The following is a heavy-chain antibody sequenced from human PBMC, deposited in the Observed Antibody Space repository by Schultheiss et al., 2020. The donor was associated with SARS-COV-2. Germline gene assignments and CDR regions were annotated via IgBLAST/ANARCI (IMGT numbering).Heavy chain of an antibody. D-gene: IGHD3-22*01. J-gene: IGHJ6*02. CDR3: ARAYYYDSSGYYNSDYYYGMDV. V-gene: IGHV3-23*01. CDR1: GFTFSNYA. CDR2: ISGNGANT. Sequence: GGSLRLSCAASGFTFSNYAMSWVRQAPGKGLEWAAAISGNGANTYYADSVKGRFTISRVNSKNTLSLQMNSLRADDTAVYYCARAYYYDSSGYYNSDYYYGMDVWGQGTTVTVSS.